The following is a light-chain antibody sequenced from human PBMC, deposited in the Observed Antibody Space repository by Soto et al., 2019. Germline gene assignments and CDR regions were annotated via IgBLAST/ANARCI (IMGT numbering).Light chain of an antibody. CDR2: KAS. Sequence: DIHMAQSPSTLSASLGDRVTITCRASQSISEWLAWYQQKPGKAPKLLIYKASFLQTGVPLRFSGSGSGTEFTLTISSLQPDYFATYYCQQYYSFWTCGQGTKVEIK. CDR1: QSISEW. CDR3: QQYYSFWT. V-gene: IGKV1-5*03. J-gene: IGKJ1*01.